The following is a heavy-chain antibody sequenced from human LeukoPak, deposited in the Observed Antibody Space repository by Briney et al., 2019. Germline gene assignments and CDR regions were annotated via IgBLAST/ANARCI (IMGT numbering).Heavy chain of an antibody. J-gene: IGHJ4*02. V-gene: IGHV5-51*01. CDR2: IYPGDSDT. Sequence: GESLKISCKGSGCSFTSYWIGWVRQLPGKDLEWMGIIYPGDSDTRYCTSFQGQVTISADKSISTAYLQWSSLKASDTAMYYCARHGRGNYYDSSGYYGPVVYWGQGTLVTVSS. CDR1: GCSFTSYW. D-gene: IGHD3-22*01. CDR3: ARHGRGNYYDSSGYYGPVVY.